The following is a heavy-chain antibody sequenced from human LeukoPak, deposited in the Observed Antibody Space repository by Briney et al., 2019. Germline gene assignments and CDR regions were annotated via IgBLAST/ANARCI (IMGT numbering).Heavy chain of an antibody. J-gene: IGHJ4*02. Sequence: GGSLRLSCTASGFTFSSYWMSWVRRAPGKGLEWVANIKQDGSDKYYVDSVKGRFTISRDNGKNSLYLQMNSLRAEDTAVYYCARDSYDFWSGSSNDYWGQGTLVTVSS. CDR2: IKQDGSDK. V-gene: IGHV3-7*01. CDR3: ARDSYDFWSGSSNDY. D-gene: IGHD3-3*01. CDR1: GFTFSSYW.